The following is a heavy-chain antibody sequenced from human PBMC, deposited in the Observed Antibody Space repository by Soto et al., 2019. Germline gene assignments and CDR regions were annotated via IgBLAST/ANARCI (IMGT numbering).Heavy chain of an antibody. Sequence: EVQLVESGGGLIQPGGSLRLSCAASGFTVSSNYMSWVRKAPGKGLEWVSVSYSGGSTYYADSVKGRFTISRDNSKNTLHLQMNSLRAEDTAVYYCARDVESSGRLEYFQHWGQGTLVTVSS. CDR2: SYSGGST. J-gene: IGHJ1*01. CDR1: GFTVSSNY. CDR3: ARDVESSGRLEYFQH. D-gene: IGHD3-22*01. V-gene: IGHV3-53*01.